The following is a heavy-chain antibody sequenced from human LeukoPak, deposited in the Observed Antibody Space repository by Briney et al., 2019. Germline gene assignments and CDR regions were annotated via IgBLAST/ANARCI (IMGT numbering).Heavy chain of an antibody. CDR2: INSSGGSA. CDR3: AKAPSNYVFYFDY. D-gene: IGHD1-7*01. Sequence: PGGSLRLSCAASGFTFSSYAMNWVRQAPGKGLEWVSTINSSGGSAYYADSVKGRFTISRDNSKNTLYLQMNSLRAEDTAVYYCAKAPSNYVFYFDYWGQGTLVTVSS. J-gene: IGHJ4*02. V-gene: IGHV3-23*01. CDR1: GFTFSSYA.